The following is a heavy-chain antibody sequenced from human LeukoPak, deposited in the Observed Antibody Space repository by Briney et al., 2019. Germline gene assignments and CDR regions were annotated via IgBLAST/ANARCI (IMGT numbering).Heavy chain of an antibody. CDR2: IKGDGSST. J-gene: IGHJ4*02. CDR1: GFAFGAHW. CDR3: VRTKATSDYSYPFDC. V-gene: IGHV3-74*01. Sequence: GGSLRLSCAASGFAFGAHWMQWVRQAPGKGLVWVSRIKGDGSSTSYADSVKGRFTISRDNAKNTLYLQMNSLGAEDTAVYYCVRTKATSDYSYPFDCWGQGTLVTVS. D-gene: IGHD3-22*01.